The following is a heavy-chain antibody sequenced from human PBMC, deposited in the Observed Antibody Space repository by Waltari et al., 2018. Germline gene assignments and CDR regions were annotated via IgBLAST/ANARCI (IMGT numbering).Heavy chain of an antibody. J-gene: IGHJ4*02. V-gene: IGHV3-23*04. D-gene: IGHD3-10*01. CDR3: AKSVQYYVSGVDY. CDR1: GFSFSSYA. Sequence: EVQLVESGGGLEQPGGSLRLSCAVSGFSFSSYAMSWVRQAPGKGLEWVSGIGAGGGGTYYADFVKGRFTISRDNSKNTLYLQVNSLRAEDTAVYYCAKSVQYYVSGVDYWGQGTLVTVSS. CDR2: IGAGGGGT.